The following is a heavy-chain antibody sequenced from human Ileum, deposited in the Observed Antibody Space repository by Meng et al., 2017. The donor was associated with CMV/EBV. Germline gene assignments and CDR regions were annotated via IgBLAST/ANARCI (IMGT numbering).Heavy chain of an antibody. V-gene: IGHV4-39*07. Sequence: QHSQPRLGTPSETLYLTCTFTDGSCNIATYSLACNHQYSGKELEWIGSMYSSGSTHDNPSLKSRLTMSVDTFKNQFSLKLTSVTAAVTAVYYCTGDYGPYSSRCYFDPWGQGTLVTVSS. D-gene: IGHD6-13*01. CDR2: MYSSGST. J-gene: IGHJ5*02. CDR1: DGSCNIATYS. CDR3: TGDYGPYSSRCYFDP.